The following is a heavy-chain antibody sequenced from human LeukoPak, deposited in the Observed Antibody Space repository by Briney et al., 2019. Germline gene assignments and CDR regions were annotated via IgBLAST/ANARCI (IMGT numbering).Heavy chain of an antibody. CDR3: VKSPSDGLDV. V-gene: IGHV3-64D*09. J-gene: IGHJ6*02. CDR1: GFTISIHH. CDR2: IFANGHVT. Sequence: GGSLRLSCSASGFTISIHHMHWVRQAPGKGLEYVSTIFANGHVTSYAASVKGRFTTSRDDSKNTVYLQMSSLRPEDTAVYYCVKSPSDGLDVWGQGATVTVSS.